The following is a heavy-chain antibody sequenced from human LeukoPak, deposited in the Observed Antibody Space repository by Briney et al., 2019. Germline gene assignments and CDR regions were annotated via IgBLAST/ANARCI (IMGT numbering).Heavy chain of an antibody. CDR2: INHSGST. J-gene: IGHJ3*02. V-gene: IGHV4-34*01. D-gene: IGHD3-22*01. CDR3: ARRDYYDSSGYYRDAFDI. CDR1: GGSFSGYY. Sequence: SETLSLTCAVYGGSFSGYYWSWIRQPPGKGLEWIGEINHSGSTNYNPSLKSRVTISVDTSKNQFSLKLSSVTAADTAVYYCARRDYYDSSGYYRDAFDIWGQGTMVTVSS.